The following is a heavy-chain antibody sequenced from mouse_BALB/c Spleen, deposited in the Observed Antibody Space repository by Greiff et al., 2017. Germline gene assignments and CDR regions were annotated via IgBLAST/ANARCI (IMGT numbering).Heavy chain of an antibody. V-gene: IGHV3-2*02. D-gene: IGHD1-2*01. CDR1: GYSITSDYA. CDR2: ISYSGST. Sequence: EVKLQESGPGLVKPSQSLSLTCTVTGYSITSDYAWNWIRQFPGNKLEWMGYISYSGSTSYNPSLKSRISITRDTSKNQFFLQLNSVTTEDTATYYCASHYDGEGYAMDYWGQGTSVTVSS. J-gene: IGHJ4*01. CDR3: ASHYDGEGYAMDY.